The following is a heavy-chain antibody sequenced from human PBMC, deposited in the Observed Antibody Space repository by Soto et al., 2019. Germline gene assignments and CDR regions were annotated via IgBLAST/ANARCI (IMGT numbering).Heavy chain of an antibody. V-gene: IGHV4-59*07. CDR1: GGSISSYY. Sequence: PSDTLSLTCTVSGGSISSYYWSWIRQPPGKGLEWIGYIYYSGSTNYNPSLKSRVTISVDTSKNQFSLKLSSVTAADTAVYYCARVKAPSKWELLLVIDYWGQGTPVTVSS. D-gene: IGHD1-26*01. CDR3: ARVKAPSKWELLLVIDY. J-gene: IGHJ4*02. CDR2: IYYSGST.